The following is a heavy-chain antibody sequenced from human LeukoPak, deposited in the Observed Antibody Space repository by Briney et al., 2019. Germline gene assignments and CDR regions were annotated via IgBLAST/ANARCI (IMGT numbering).Heavy chain of an antibody. J-gene: IGHJ4*02. CDR1: GFTFNSYA. D-gene: IGHD5-18*01. Sequence: PGGSLRLSCAASGFTFNSYAMHWVRQARGKGLEYVSAISSNGGSTYYADSVKGRFTISRDNSKNTLYLQMSSLRAEDTAVYYCVKDTTWIQLWSLSSGFDYWGQGTLVTVSS. CDR3: VKDTTWIQLWSLSSGFDY. V-gene: IGHV3-64D*06. CDR2: ISSNGGST.